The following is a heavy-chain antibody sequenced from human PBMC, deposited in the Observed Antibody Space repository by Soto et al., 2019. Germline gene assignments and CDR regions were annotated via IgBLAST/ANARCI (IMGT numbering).Heavy chain of an antibody. V-gene: IGHV3-23*01. CDR3: ARGGDIREDRDFDY. J-gene: IGHJ4*02. CDR1: GFTFSSYA. D-gene: IGHD3-9*01. Sequence: GGSLRLSCAASGFTFSSYAMSWVRQAPGKGLEWVSAISGSGGSTYYADSVKGRFTISRDNSKNTLYLQMSSLRAEDTAVYYCARGGDIREDRDFDYWGQGTLVTV. CDR2: ISGSGGST.